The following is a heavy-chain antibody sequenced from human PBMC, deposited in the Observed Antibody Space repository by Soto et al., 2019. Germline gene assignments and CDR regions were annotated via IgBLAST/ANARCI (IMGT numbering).Heavy chain of an antibody. D-gene: IGHD3-22*01. CDR3: ARAIKLEYYNDSSGYFDY. J-gene: IGHJ4*02. Sequence: QVQLVQSGAEVKKPGASVKVSCKASGYTFTGYYMHWVRQAPGQGLEWMGWINPNSGGTNYAQKFQGWVTMTRDTSISTAYMELSRLRSDDTAVYYCARAIKLEYYNDSSGYFDYWGQGTLVTVSS. CDR1: GYTFTGYY. CDR2: INPNSGGT. V-gene: IGHV1-2*04.